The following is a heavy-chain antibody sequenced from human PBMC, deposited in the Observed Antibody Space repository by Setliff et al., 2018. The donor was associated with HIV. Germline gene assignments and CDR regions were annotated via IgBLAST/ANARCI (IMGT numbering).Heavy chain of an antibody. CDR3: ARHRLSRNGHGIPILDY. CDR1: GYTFDNYW. V-gene: IGHV5-51*01. CDR2: IDPLDSET. J-gene: IGHJ4*02. Sequence: RGESLKISCKGSGYTFDNYWIAWVRQMPGKGLEWMGIIDPLDSETKYSQSFQGQVTISVDRSSRTAYLQWGTLQAPDSAMYYCARHRLSRNGHGIPILDYWGPGTLVTVSS. D-gene: IGHD2-21*01.